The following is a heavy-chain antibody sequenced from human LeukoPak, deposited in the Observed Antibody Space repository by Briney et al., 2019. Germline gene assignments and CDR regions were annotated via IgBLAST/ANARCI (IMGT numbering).Heavy chain of an antibody. CDR2: IYYSGST. CDR3: AGSRGAVSVDY. D-gene: IGHD4-11*01. Sequence: SETLSLTCTVSGGSISSYYWSLIRQPPGKGLEWIGYIYYSGSTNYHPSLKSRVTISVDTSKNQFSLRLTSVTAADTAVYYCAGSRGAVSVDYWGQGTLVNVSS. V-gene: IGHV4-59*01. CDR1: GGSISSYY. J-gene: IGHJ4*02.